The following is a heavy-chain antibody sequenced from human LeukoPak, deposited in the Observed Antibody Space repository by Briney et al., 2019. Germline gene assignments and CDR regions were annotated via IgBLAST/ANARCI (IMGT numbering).Heavy chain of an antibody. Sequence: ASLKVSCKPSGYTFTDYFTHWVRQAPAPGHESMGWIDPRNGGTRYAQNFQGRVTMTRDTSISTAYMELSSLTSDDTAMYYCAKIGVSGSYWDFDSWGQGTLVTVSS. CDR2: IDPRNGGT. CDR3: AKIGVSGSYWDFDS. CDR1: GYTFTDYF. J-gene: IGHJ4*02. D-gene: IGHD1-26*01. V-gene: IGHV1-2*02.